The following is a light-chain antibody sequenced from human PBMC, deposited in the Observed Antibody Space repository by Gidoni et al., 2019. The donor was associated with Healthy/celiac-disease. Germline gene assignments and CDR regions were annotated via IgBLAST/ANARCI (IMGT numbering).Light chain of an antibody. V-gene: IGKV3-20*01. J-gene: IGKJ1*01. CDR3: QQYGSSLTWT. CDR2: GAS. Sequence: ELVLTQSPGTLSLSPRDRATLSCRASQSVSSSYLAWYQQKPGQAPRLLIYGASSRATGIPDRFSGSGSGTDFTLTISRLEPEDFAVYYCQQYGSSLTWTFGQGTKVEIK. CDR1: QSVSSSY.